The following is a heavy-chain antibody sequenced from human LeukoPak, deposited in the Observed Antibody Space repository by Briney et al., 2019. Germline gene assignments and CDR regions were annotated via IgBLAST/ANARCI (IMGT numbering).Heavy chain of an antibody. V-gene: IGHV3-30*18. CDR3: AKDRPRRADYYYYMDV. CDR2: ISYDGRNK. J-gene: IGHJ6*03. D-gene: IGHD6-6*01. CDR1: GFTFSTYG. Sequence: PGGSLRLSCAASGFTFSTYGMHWVRQAPGKGLEWVAVISYDGRNKYYADSVKGRFTISRDNSKNTLYLQMNSLRAEDTAVYHCAKDRPRRADYYYYMDVWGKGTTVTVSS.